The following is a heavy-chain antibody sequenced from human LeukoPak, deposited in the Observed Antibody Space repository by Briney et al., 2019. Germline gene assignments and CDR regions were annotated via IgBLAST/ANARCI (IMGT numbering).Heavy chain of an antibody. CDR3: AKGGSEPSTNWFDP. J-gene: IGHJ5*02. Sequence: PGRSLRLSCAASGFTLSSYGMHWVRQAPGKGLEWVAVISYDGSNKYYADSVKGRFTISRDNSKNTLYLQMNSLRAEDTAVYYCAKGGSEPSTNWFDPWGQGTLLTVSS. CDR1: GFTLSSYG. V-gene: IGHV3-30*18. CDR2: ISYDGSNK. D-gene: IGHD1-26*01.